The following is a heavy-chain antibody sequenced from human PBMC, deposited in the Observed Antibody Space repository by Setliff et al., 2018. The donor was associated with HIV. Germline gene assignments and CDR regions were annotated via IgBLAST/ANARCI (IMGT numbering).Heavy chain of an antibody. J-gene: IGHJ4*02. CDR1: GFTFSNAW. CDR2: IYYSGST. V-gene: IGHV4-59*01. D-gene: IGHD3-3*01. CDR3: ARGVNFDY. Sequence: PGGSLRLSCAASGFTFSNAWMSWVRQAPGKGLEWVGYIYYSGSTNYNPSLTSRVTISVDTSRNQFSLKLTSVTAADTAIYYCARGVNFDYWGQGTQVTVSS.